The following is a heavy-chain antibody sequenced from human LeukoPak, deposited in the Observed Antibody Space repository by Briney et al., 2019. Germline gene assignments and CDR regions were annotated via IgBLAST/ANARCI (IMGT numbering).Heavy chain of an antibody. CDR3: AREGIYCSGGNCYVNKYYYMDV. CDR1: GDSISSNY. V-gene: IGHV4-59*01. Sequence: ASESLSLTCTVSGDSISSNYWSWIRQPPGRGLEWIGYIYDTGIAFYNPSLKSRVTISVDTSKNQFSLKLSSVTAADTAVYYCAREGIYCSGGNCYVNKYYYMDVWGKGTTVTVS. J-gene: IGHJ6*03. D-gene: IGHD2-15*01. CDR2: IYDTGIA.